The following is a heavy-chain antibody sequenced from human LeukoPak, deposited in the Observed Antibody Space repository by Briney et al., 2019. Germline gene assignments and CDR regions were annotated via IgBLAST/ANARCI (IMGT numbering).Heavy chain of an antibody. J-gene: IGHJ4*02. CDR1: GGSISSGSYY. D-gene: IGHD2-8*01. V-gene: IGHV4-61*02. Sequence: SETLSLTCTVSGGSISSGSYYWSWLRQPAGKGLEWIGRIYTSGSTNYNPSLKSRVTISVDTSKNQFSLKLSSVTAADTAVYYCAREDTNGVCYTDWGQGTLVTVSS. CDR2: IYTSGST. CDR3: AREDTNGVCYTD.